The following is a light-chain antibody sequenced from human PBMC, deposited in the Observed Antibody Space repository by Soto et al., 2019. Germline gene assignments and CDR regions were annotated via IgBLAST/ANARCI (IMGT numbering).Light chain of an antibody. CDR3: SSYTSSSTYV. V-gene: IGLV2-14*01. J-gene: IGLJ1*01. CDR2: EVS. CDR1: SSDVGTYNY. Sequence: QSALTQPASVSGSPGQSITISCTGTSSDVGTYNYVSWYQQHADKAPKLVIYEVSNRPSGVSNRFSGSKSGNTASLTISWLQAEDEADYYCSSYTSSSTYVFGTGTKLTVL.